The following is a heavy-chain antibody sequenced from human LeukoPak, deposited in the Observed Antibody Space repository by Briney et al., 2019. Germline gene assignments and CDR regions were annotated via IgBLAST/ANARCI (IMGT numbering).Heavy chain of an antibody. CDR1: GYTFTSYY. Sequence: ASVKVSCKASGYTFTSYYMHWVRQPPGQGLEWMGIINPSGGSTSYAQKFQGRVTMTRDTSMSTVYMELSSLRSEDTAVYYCARDLGIQLWFKGSAFDIWGQGTMVTVSS. CDR3: ARDLGIQLWFKGSAFDI. J-gene: IGHJ3*02. D-gene: IGHD5-18*01. V-gene: IGHV1-46*01. CDR2: INPSGGST.